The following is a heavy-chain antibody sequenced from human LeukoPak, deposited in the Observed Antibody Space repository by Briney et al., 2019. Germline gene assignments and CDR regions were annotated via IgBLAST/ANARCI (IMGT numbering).Heavy chain of an antibody. J-gene: IGHJ3*02. V-gene: IGHV3-66*02. CDR3: AKDSYSSSWYLGGAFDI. D-gene: IGHD6-13*01. CDR2: IYSGGST. Sequence: GGSLRLSCAVSGFTVSSNYMSWVRQAPGKGLEWVSVIYSGGSTYYADSVKGRFTISRDNSKNTLYLQMNSLRVEDTAVYYCAKDSYSSSWYLGGAFDIWGQGTMVTVSS. CDR1: GFTVSSNY.